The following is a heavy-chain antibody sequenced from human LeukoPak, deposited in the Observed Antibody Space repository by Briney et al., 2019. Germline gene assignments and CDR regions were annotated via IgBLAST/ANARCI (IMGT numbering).Heavy chain of an antibody. J-gene: IGHJ4*02. CDR1: GGSFSGYY. CDR2: INHSGST. Sequence: PSETLSLTCAVYGGSFSGYYWSWIRQPPGKGLEWIGEINHSGSTNYNPSLKSRVTISVDTSKNQFSLELSSVTAADTAVYYCARDSDSLDYWGQGTLVTVSS. D-gene: IGHD6-13*01. V-gene: IGHV4-34*01. CDR3: ARDSDSLDY.